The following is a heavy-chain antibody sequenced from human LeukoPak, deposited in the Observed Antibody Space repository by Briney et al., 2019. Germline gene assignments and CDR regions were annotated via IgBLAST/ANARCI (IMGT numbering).Heavy chain of an antibody. D-gene: IGHD3-10*01. CDR1: GGPFSGYY. CDR2: INHSGST. J-gene: IGHJ6*02. CDR3: ARGSGSYSPYYYYGMDV. Sequence: SETLSLTCAVYGGPFSGYYWSWIRQPPGKGLEWIGEINHSGSTNYNPSLKSRVTISVDTSKNQFSLKLSSVTAADTAVYYCARGSGSYSPYYYYGMDVWGQGTTVTVSS. V-gene: IGHV4-34*01.